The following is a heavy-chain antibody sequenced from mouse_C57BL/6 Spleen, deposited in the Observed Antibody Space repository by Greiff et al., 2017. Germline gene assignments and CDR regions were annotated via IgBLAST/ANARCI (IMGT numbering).Heavy chain of an antibody. J-gene: IGHJ2*01. D-gene: IGHD4-1*01. CDR3: ARERGTGYFDY. V-gene: IGHV1-82*01. CDR2: IYPGDGDT. CDR1: GYAFSSSW. Sequence: QVQLQQSGPELVKPGASVKISCKASGYAFSSSWMNWVKQRPGKGLEWIGRIYPGDGDTNYNGKFKGKATLTADKSSSTAYMQLSSLTSEDSAVYFCARERGTGYFDYWGQAPLSQSPQ.